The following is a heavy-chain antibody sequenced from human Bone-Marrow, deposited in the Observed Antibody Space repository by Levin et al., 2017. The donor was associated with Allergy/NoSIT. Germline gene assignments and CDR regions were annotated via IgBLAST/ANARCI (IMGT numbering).Heavy chain of an antibody. CDR3: ASDLSGYDVFDV. V-gene: IGHV4-59*01. J-gene: IGHJ3*01. CDR2: IYYNGNT. D-gene: IGHD5-12*01. CDR1: GDSSRSYY. Sequence: GSLRLSCTFSGDSSRSYYWGWIRQPPGKGLEWIGYIYYNGNTHYNPSLKSRVTISLDTSKNQLSLRLTSVTAADTAVYYCASDLSGYDVFDVWGQGTMVAVSS.